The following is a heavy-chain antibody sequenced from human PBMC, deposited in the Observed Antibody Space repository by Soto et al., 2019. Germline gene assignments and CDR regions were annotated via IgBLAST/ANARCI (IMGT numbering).Heavy chain of an antibody. CDR2: INPNSGGT. Sequence: ASVKVSCKASGYTFTGYYMHWVRQAPGQGPEWMGWINPNSGGTNYAQKFQGRVTMTRDTSISTAYMELSRLRSDDTAVYYCARDPHYYDSSGSSTGAIDYWGQGTLVTVS. V-gene: IGHV1-2*02. CDR3: ARDPHYYDSSGSSTGAIDY. J-gene: IGHJ4*02. D-gene: IGHD3-22*01. CDR1: GYTFTGYY.